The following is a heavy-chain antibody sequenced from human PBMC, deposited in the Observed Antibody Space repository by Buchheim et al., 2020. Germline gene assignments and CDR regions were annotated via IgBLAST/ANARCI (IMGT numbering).Heavy chain of an antibody. CDR1: GFTFSSYS. CDR3: ARDGAGPFSSWYGMDV. V-gene: IGHV3-21*01. Sequence: EVQLVESGGGLVKPGGSLRLSCAASGFTFSSYSMNWVRQAPGKGLEWVSSISSSSSYIYYADSVKGRFTIHRDNAKNPLYLQMNSLRAEDTAVYYCARDGAGPFSSWYGMDVWGQGTT. D-gene: IGHD6-13*01. J-gene: IGHJ6*02. CDR2: ISSSSSYI.